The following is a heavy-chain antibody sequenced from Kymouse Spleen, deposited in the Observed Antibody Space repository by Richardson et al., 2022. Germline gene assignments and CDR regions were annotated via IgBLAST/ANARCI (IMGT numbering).Heavy chain of an antibody. CDR2: IKSKTDGGTT. J-gene: IGHJ6*02. CDR1: GFTFSNAW. Sequence: EVQLVESGGGLVKPGGSLRLSCAASGFTFSNAWMSWVRQAPGKGLEWVGRIKSKTDGGTTDYAAPVKGRFTISRDDSKNTLYLQMNSLKTEDTAVYYCTTYCTNGVCYNYYYGMDVWGQGTTVTVSS. D-gene: IGHD2-8*01. V-gene: IGHV3-15*01. CDR3: TTYCTNGVCYNYYYGMDV.